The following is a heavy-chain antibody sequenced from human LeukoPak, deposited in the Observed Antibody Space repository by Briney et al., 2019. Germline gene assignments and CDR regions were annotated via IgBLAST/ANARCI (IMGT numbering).Heavy chain of an antibody. Sequence: GGSLRLSCAASGFTVSSNYMSWVRQAPGKGLEWVSVIYSGGSTYYADSVKGRFTISRDNSKNTLYLQMNSLRAEDTAVYYCARETYSYGSFDYWGQGTLVTVSS. CDR2: IYSGGST. V-gene: IGHV3-66*01. CDR3: ARETYSYGSFDY. D-gene: IGHD5-18*01. J-gene: IGHJ4*02. CDR1: GFTVSSNY.